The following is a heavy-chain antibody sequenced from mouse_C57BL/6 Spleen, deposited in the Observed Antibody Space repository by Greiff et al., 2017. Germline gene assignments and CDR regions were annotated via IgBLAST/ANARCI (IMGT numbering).Heavy chain of an antibody. J-gene: IGHJ4*01. CDR2: IDPSDSYT. CDR1: GYTFTSYW. CDR3: ALRYYYAMDY. D-gene: IGHD1-1*01. V-gene: IGHV1-69*01. Sequence: QVQLQQPGAELVMPGASVKLSCKASGYTFTSYWMHWVKQRPGQGLEWIGEIDPSDSYTNYNQKFKGKSTLTVDKSSSTAYMQLSSLTSEDSEVYYCALRYYYAMDYWGQGTSVTVSS.